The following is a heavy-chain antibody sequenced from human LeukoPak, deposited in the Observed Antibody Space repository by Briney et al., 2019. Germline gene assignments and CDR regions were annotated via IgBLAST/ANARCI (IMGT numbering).Heavy chain of an antibody. CDR2: IKQDGSEK. CDR3: AREGSVAGLFDY. V-gene: IGHV3-7*01. J-gene: IGHJ4*02. D-gene: IGHD6-19*01. CDR1: GFTFSSYG. Sequence: GGSLRLSCAASGFTFSSYGMHWVRQAPGKGLEWVANIKQDGSEKYYVHSVKGRFTISRDNAKNSLYLQMNSLRAEDTAVYYCAREGSVAGLFDYWGQGTLVTVSS.